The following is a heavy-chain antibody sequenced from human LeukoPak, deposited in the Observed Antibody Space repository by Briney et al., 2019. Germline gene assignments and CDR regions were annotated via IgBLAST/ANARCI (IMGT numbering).Heavy chain of an antibody. Sequence: GGSLRLSCAASGFTFDDYAMHWVRQAPGKGLEWVSGISWNSGSIGYADSAKGRFTISRDNAKNSLYLQMNSLRAEDTALYYCAKDMRRGIAVAGLDYWGQGTLVTVSS. CDR1: GFTFDDYA. J-gene: IGHJ4*02. CDR3: AKDMRRGIAVAGLDY. CDR2: ISWNSGSI. V-gene: IGHV3-9*01. D-gene: IGHD6-19*01.